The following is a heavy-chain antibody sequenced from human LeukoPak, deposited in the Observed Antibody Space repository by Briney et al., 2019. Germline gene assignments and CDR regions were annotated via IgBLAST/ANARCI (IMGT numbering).Heavy chain of an antibody. CDR2: INHSGST. CDR3: ARGGHYMDV. Sequence: SSETLSLTCAVYGGSFSGYYWSWIRQPPGKGLEWIGEINHSGSTNYNPSLKSRVTISVDTSKNQFSLKLSPVTAADTAVYYCARGGHYMDVWGKGTTVTVSS. V-gene: IGHV4-34*01. J-gene: IGHJ6*03. CDR1: GGSFSGYY.